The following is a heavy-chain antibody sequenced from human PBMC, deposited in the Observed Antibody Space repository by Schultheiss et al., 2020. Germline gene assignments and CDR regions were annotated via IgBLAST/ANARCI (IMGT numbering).Heavy chain of an antibody. CDR1: GGSISSGGYS. D-gene: IGHD5-18*01. CDR2: IYHSGST. CDR3: ARMRQLDYYGMDV. V-gene: IGHV4-30-2*02. Sequence: SETLSLTCAVSGGSISSGGYSWSWIRQPPGKGLEWIGYIYHSGSTYYNPSLKSRVTISVDRSKTQFSLKLSSVTAADTAVYYCARMRQLDYYGMDVWGQGTTVTVSS. J-gene: IGHJ6*02.